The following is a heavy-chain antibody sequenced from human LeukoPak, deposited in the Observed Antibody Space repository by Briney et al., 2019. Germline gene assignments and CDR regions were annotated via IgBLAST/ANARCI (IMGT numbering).Heavy chain of an antibody. J-gene: IGHJ4*02. V-gene: IGHV3-30*18. Sequence: GGSLRLSCAASGFTFSSYGMHWVRQAPGKGLEWVAVISYDGSNKYYADSVKGRFTISRDNSKNTLYLQMNSLRAEDTAVYYCAKEGSIVVVPAGVYYFDYWGQGTLVTVSS. CDR3: AKEGSIVVVPAGVYYFDY. CDR2: ISYDGSNK. D-gene: IGHD2-2*01. CDR1: GFTFSSYG.